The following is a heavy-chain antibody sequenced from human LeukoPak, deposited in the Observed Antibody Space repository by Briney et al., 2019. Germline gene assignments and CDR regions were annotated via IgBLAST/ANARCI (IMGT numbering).Heavy chain of an antibody. V-gene: IGHV4-39*01. CDR3: ASLTARVITFGGVIVTHDY. J-gene: IGHJ4*02. CDR2: IYYSGST. Sequence: SETLSLTCTVSGGSISSSGYYWGWIRQPPGKGLEWIGSIYYSGSTYYNPSLKSRVTISVDTSKNQFSLKLSSVTAADTAVYYCASLTARVITFGGVIVTHDYWGQGTLVTVSS. CDR1: GGSISSSGYY. D-gene: IGHD3-16*02.